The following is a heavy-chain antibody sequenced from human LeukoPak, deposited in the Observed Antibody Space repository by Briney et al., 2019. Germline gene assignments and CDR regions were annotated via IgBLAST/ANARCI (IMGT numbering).Heavy chain of an antibody. CDR3: ARGSGTDSGWWYWFDP. V-gene: IGHV3-53*01. Sequence: GGSLRLSCAASGFTVSSNYMSWVRQAPGKGLEWVSVIYSGGSTYYADSVKGRFTISRDNSKNTLYLQMNSLRAEDTAVYYCARGSGTDSGWWYWFDPWGQGTLVTVSS. CDR1: GFTVSSNY. J-gene: IGHJ5*02. CDR2: IYSGGST. D-gene: IGHD6-19*01.